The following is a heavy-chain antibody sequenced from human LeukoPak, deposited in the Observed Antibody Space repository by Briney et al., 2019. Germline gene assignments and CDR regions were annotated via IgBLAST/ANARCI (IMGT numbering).Heavy chain of an antibody. D-gene: IGHD3-22*01. CDR3: ARVSGYTHNWFDP. J-gene: IGHJ5*02. Sequence: SETLPLTCTVSGGSISTSNYYWGWIRQPPGKGLEWIGNIFYSGSTYYGPSLKSRLTISLDTSKNQFSLKLSSVAAADTAVYYCARVSGYTHNWFDPWGQGTLVTVSS. V-gene: IGHV4-39*07. CDR2: IFYSGST. CDR1: GGSISTSNYY.